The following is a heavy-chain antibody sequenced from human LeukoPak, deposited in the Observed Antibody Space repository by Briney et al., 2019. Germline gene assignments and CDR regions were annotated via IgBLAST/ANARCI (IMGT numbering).Heavy chain of an antibody. V-gene: IGHV4-34*01. CDR3: ARGPTISETGYFDC. CDR2: INHRGDT. Sequence: SETLSLTCAVYGGSLSAYYWSWIRQSPGKGLEWIAEINHRGDTNYNPSVKSRVSISVDTSKNQFSLKVTSLTAADTAVYYCARGPTISETGYFDCWGQGTLVTVSS. J-gene: IGHJ4*03. D-gene: IGHD1-1*01. CDR1: GGSLSAYY.